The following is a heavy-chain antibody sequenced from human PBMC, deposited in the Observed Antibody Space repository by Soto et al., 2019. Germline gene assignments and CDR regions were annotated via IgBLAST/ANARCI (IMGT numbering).Heavy chain of an antibody. CDR1: GGSISSGGYS. J-gene: IGHJ4*02. CDR2: IYHSGST. V-gene: IGHV4-30-2*01. D-gene: IGHD6-13*01. CDR3: ARRGSSWNPQRYYFDY. Sequence: SETLSLTCAVSGGSISSGGYSWSWIRQPPGKGLEWIGYIYHSGSTYYNPSLKSRVTISVDRSKNQFSLKLSSVTAADTAVYYCARRGSSWNPQRYYFDYWGQGTLVTVSS.